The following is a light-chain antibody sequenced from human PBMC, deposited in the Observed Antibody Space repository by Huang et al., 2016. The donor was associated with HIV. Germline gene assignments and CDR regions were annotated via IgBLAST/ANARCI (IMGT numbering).Light chain of an antibody. Sequence: EIQMTQSPSSLSASVGDRVTITCRTSQNINGHLNWYQQRPGKAPKLLLYATSSLHTGVPSRFSGSGSGTHFTLTISSLQSEDFATYYCQQSSTPPSTVGQGTKLEIK. CDR1: QNINGH. CDR2: ATS. J-gene: IGKJ2*01. CDR3: QQSSTPPST. V-gene: IGKV1-39*01.